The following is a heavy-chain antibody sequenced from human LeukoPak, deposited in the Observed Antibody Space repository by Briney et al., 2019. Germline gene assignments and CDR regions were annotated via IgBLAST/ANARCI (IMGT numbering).Heavy chain of an antibody. Sequence: PGRSLRLSCAASGFTFSSYAMHWVRQAPGKGLEWVAVISYDGSNKYYADSVKGRFTISRDNSKNTLYLQMNSLRAEDTAVYYCARDPHVLEWYLLGYWGQGTLVTVSS. CDR2: ISYDGSNK. V-gene: IGHV3-30-3*01. J-gene: IGHJ4*02. D-gene: IGHD3-3*01. CDR1: GFTFSSYA. CDR3: ARDPHVLEWYLLGY.